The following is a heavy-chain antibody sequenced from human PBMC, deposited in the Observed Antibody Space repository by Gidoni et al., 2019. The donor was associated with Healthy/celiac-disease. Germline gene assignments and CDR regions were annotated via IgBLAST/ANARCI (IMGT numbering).Heavy chain of an antibody. V-gene: IGHV1-69*01. D-gene: IGHD3-22*01. J-gene: IGHJ4*02. CDR3: ATYYYDSSGYYSYYFDY. CDR2: IIPIFGTA. Sequence: QVQLVQSGAEVKKPGSSVKVSCKASGGTFSTYAFSWVRQAPGQGLEWMGGIIPIFGTANYAQKFQGKVTITADESTSTAYMELSSLRSEDTAVYYCATYYYDSSGYYSYYFDYWGQGTLVTVSS. CDR1: GGTFSTYA.